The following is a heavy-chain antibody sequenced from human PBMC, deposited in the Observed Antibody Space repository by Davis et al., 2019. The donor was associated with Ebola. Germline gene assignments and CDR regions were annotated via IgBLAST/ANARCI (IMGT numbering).Heavy chain of an antibody. Sequence: ASVKVSCKASGYTFTSYYMHWVRQAPGQGLEWMGIINPSGGSTSYAQKFQGRVTMTRDTSTSTVYMELSSLRSEDTAVYYCARVYGAAGKGGDYYYYGMDVWGQGTTVTVSS. CDR2: INPSGGST. D-gene: IGHD6-13*01. V-gene: IGHV1-46*01. CDR3: ARVYGAAGKGGDYYYYGMDV. J-gene: IGHJ6*02. CDR1: GYTFTSYY.